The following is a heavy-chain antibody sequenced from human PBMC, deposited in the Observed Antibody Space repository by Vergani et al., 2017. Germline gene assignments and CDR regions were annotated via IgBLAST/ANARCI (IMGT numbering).Heavy chain of an antibody. CDR3: ARAAEYSSSPADFDY. CDR2: INHSGST. CDR1: GGSFSGYY. V-gene: IGHV4-34*01. Sequence: QVQLQQWGAGLLKPSGTLSLTCAVYGGSFSGYYWSWIRQPPGKGLEWIGEINHSGSTNYNPSLKSRVTISVDTSKNQFSLKLSSVTAADTAVYYCARAAEYSSSPADFDYWGQGTLVTVSS. J-gene: IGHJ4*02. D-gene: IGHD6-6*01.